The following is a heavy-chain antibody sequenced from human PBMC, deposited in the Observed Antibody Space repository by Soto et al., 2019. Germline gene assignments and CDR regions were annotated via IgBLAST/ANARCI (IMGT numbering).Heavy chain of an antibody. D-gene: IGHD3-16*01. CDR2: IRPYSSNT. J-gene: IGHJ6*02. Sequence: QVQLVQSGDEVRKPGSSVKVSCKASGYIFVNYGIAWVRQAPGHGLEWMGWIRPYSSNTDYASKIQGRLTMTTDTPXSTAYMDRGSRTSDDTAVYYCAMVDNYVTPTPQDAWGQWTTVTVSS. V-gene: IGHV1-18*01. CDR1: GYIFVNYG. CDR3: AMVDNYVTPTPQDA.